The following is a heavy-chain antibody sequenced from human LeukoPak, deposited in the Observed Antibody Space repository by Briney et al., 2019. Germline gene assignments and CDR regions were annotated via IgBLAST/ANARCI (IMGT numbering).Heavy chain of an antibody. V-gene: IGHV1-2*02. CDR1: GSTFRDYY. Sequence: ASVKVSCKASGSTFRDYYIHWVRQAPGQGLEWMGWINPNSGGTNYAQKFQGRVTMTRDTSISTAYMELSRLRSDDTAVYYCARAGGVRDGYRPEYWGQGTLVTVSS. CDR2: INPNSGGT. J-gene: IGHJ4*02. CDR3: ARAGGVRDGYRPEY. D-gene: IGHD5-24*01.